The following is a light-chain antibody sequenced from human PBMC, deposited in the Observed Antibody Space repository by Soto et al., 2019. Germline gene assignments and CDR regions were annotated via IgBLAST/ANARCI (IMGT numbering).Light chain of an antibody. Sequence: EIVLTQSPATLSLSPGERATLSCRASQSVSSYLAWYQQKPGQAPRLLIYDASNRATGIPARFSGSGSGTDVTLTISSLEPEDLAVYYCQQRSNWPGTVGQGTKVEIK. CDR2: DAS. V-gene: IGKV3-11*01. CDR3: QQRSNWPGT. CDR1: QSVSSY. J-gene: IGKJ1*01.